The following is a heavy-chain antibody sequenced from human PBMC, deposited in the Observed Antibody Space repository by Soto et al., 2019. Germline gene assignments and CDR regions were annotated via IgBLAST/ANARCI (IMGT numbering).Heavy chain of an antibody. CDR2: ISAYNYNT. CDR1: GYTFTSYG. V-gene: IGHV1-18*01. J-gene: IGHJ5*02. CDR3: ARVVGALGHWFDP. Sequence: AASVKVSCKASGYTFTSYGLSWVRQAPGQGLEWMGRISAYNYNTNYAQKLQGRVTMTTDTSTSTAYMELRSLRSDDTAVYYCARVVGALGHWFDPWGQGTLVTVSS. D-gene: IGHD1-26*01.